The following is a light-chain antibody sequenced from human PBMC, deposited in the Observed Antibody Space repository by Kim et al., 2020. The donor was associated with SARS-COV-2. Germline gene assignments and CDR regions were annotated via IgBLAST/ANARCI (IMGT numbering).Light chain of an antibody. J-gene: IGKJ2*01. CDR2: DAS. V-gene: IGKV3-15*01. Sequence: DIVMTQSPATLSVSPGESATLSCRASQTISDNLAWYQQKPGQAPRLLIYDASTRPTDIPARFTASGSGTEFTLTISSLQSEDFALYYCQQYKDWPRTFGQGTKVDIK. CDR3: QQYKDWPRT. CDR1: QTISDN.